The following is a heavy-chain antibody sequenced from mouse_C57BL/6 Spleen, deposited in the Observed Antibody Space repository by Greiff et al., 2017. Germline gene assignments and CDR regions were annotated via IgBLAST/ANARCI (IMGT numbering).Heavy chain of an antibody. V-gene: IGHV1-26*01. J-gene: IGHJ2*01. D-gene: IGHD1-1*01. Sequence: VQLQQSGPELVKPGASVKISCKASGYTFTDYYMNWVKQSHGKSLEWIGDINPNNGGTSYNQKFKGKATLTVDKSSSTAYMELRSLTSEDSAVYYCARGYYGSSGVDYWGQGTTLTVSS. CDR1: GYTFTDYY. CDR3: ARGYYGSSGVDY. CDR2: INPNNGGT.